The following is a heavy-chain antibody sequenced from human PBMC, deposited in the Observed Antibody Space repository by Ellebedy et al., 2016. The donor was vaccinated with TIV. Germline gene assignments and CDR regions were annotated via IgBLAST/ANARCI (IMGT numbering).Heavy chain of an antibody. V-gene: IGHV3-7*03. D-gene: IGHD3-16*01. CDR1: GFTFSSYW. Sequence: PGGSLRLSCAASGFTFSSYWMSWVRQAPGKGLEWVANIKEDGSDKKYVDSVKGRFTISRDNSKNTLYLQMNNLRAGDTALYYCARTTTMTTFGPFDLWGQGTRVTVSS. CDR2: IKEDGSDK. J-gene: IGHJ3*01. CDR3: ARTTTMTTFGPFDL.